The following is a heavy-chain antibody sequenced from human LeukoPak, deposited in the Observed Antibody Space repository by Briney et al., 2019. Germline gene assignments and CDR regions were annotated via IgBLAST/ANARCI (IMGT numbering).Heavy chain of an antibody. CDR2: ISGSGGST. D-gene: IGHD5-18*01. CDR1: GFTFSSYA. Sequence: QAGGSLRLSCAASGFTFSSYAMSWVRQAPGKGLEWVSAISGSGGSTYYADSVKGRFTISRDNSKNTLYLQVNSLRAEDTAVYYCAKMRGYSYGPVADWGQGTLVTVSS. V-gene: IGHV3-23*01. CDR3: AKMRGYSYGPVAD. J-gene: IGHJ4*02.